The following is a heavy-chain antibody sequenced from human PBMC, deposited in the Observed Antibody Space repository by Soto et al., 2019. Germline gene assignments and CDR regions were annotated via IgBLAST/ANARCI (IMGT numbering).Heavy chain of an antibody. D-gene: IGHD6-25*01. CDR1: GGTFSSYT. V-gene: IGHV1-69*02. CDR3: EKRSSGTDAFDI. CDR2: IIPILGIA. Sequence: QVQLVQSGAEVTKPGSSVKVSCKASGGTFSSYTISWVRQAPGQGLEWMGRIIPILGIANYAQKFQGRVTITAEKSPSTPYMELSSLRSEDPAVYYCEKRSSGTDAFDIWGQGTMVTVSS. J-gene: IGHJ3*02.